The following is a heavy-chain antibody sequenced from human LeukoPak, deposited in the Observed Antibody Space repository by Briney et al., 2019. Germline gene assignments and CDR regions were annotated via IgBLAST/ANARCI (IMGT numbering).Heavy chain of an antibody. Sequence: GGSLRLSCAASGFTFSSYWMHWVRQAPGKGLMWVSRINSDGSSTSYADSVKRRFTISRDNAKNTLYLQMNSLRAEDKAVFYCARVGQAGYVGYPLDYRGQGTLVTVSS. CDR3: ARVGQAGYVGYPLDY. J-gene: IGHJ4*02. CDR1: GFTFSSYW. D-gene: IGHD5-12*01. CDR2: INSDGSST. V-gene: IGHV3-74*01.